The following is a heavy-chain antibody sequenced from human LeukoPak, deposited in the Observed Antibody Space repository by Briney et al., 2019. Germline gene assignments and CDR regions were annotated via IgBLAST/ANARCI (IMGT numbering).Heavy chain of an antibody. D-gene: IGHD3-9*01. J-gene: IGHJ3*02. CDR2: ISAYNGNT. Sequence: SVKVSCKASGYTFTSYGISWVRQAPGQGLEWMGWISAYNGNTNYAQKLQGRVTMTTDTSTSTAYMELRSLRSDDTAVYYCAREGYFDWVGRNAFDIWGQGTMVTVSS. CDR1: GYTFTSYG. V-gene: IGHV1-18*01. CDR3: AREGYFDWVGRNAFDI.